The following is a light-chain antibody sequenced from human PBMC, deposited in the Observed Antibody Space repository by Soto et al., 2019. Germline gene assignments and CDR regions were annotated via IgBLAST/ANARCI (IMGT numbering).Light chain of an antibody. CDR1: SSDVGDYDY. Sequence: QSVLTQPASVSGPPGQSITISCTGTSSDVGDYDYVSWYQQHPGKAPKLMIYEVSNRPSGVSNRFSGSKSGNTASLTIAGLQTEDEADYYCSSYTASGTLPYVFGTGTKVTVL. CDR2: EVS. V-gene: IGLV2-14*01. J-gene: IGLJ1*01. CDR3: SSYTASGTLPYV.